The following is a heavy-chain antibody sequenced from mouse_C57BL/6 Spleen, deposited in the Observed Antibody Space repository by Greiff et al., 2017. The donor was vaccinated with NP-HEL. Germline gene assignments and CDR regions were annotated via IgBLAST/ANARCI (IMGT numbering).Heavy chain of an antibody. V-gene: IGHV5-4*01. CDR1: GFTFSSYA. D-gene: IGHD1-1*01. CDR3: ARDGTTVVATGWYAMDY. CDR2: ISDGGSYT. J-gene: IGHJ4*01. Sequence: DVQLVESGGGLVKPGGCLKLSCAASGFTFSSYAMSWVRQTPEKRLEWVATISDGGSYTYYPDNVKGRFTISRDNAKNNLYLQMSHLKSEDTAMYYCARDGTTVVATGWYAMDYWGQGTSVTVSS.